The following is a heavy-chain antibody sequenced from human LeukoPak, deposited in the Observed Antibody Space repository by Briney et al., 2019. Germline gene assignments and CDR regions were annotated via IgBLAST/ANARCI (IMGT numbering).Heavy chain of an antibody. CDR2: ISYSGST. Sequence: PSETLSLTCTVSGGSLSPYYWSWLRQPPGKGLEWIGYISYSGSTKNNPSLKSRVTISVDTSKNQVSPKMTSVTAADTAVYYCAKEGAESFPDAFDIWGQGTMITVS. V-gene: IGHV4-59*01. CDR1: GGSLSPYY. J-gene: IGHJ3*02. D-gene: IGHD3-10*01. CDR3: AKEGAESFPDAFDI.